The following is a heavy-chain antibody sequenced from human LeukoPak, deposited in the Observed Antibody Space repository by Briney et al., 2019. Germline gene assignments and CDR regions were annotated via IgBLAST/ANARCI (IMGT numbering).Heavy chain of an antibody. CDR1: GFTFSGSA. J-gene: IGHJ5*02. V-gene: IGHV3-73*01. D-gene: IGHD2-2*01. CDR2: IRSKANSYAT. CDR3: TRHSPGTSCYCP. Sequence: GGSLKLSCAASGFTFSGSAMLWVRQASGKGLEWVGRIRSKANSYATAYAASVKGRFTISRDDSKNTAYLQMNSLKTEDTAVYYCTRHSPGTSCYCPWGQGTLVTVSS.